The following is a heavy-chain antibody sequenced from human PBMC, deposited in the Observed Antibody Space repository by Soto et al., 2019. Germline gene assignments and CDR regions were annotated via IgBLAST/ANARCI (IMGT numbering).Heavy chain of an antibody. J-gene: IGHJ4*02. Sequence: GESLKISCAASGFTFSSYSMNWVRQAPGKGLEWVSYISSSSSTIYYADSVKGRFTISRDNAKNSLYLQMNSLRAEDTTVYYCARSPYDYIWGSYRRSYYFDYWGQGTLVTVSS. CDR1: GFTFSSYS. CDR3: ARSPYDYIWGSYRRSYYFDY. V-gene: IGHV3-48*01. CDR2: ISSSSSTI. D-gene: IGHD3-16*02.